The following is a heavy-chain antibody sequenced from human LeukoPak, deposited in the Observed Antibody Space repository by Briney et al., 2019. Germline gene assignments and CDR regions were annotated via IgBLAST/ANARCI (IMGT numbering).Heavy chain of an antibody. Sequence: RGSRRLSCAASGFTFSNYAMSWVRQAPGKGLEWVSGISGSGAGPYYGDSVQGRFTISRDNSKNTLYLQMNSLRAEDTAVYYCAKEKQRNFDYWGQGTLVTVSS. V-gene: IGHV3-23*01. J-gene: IGHJ4*02. D-gene: IGHD6-13*01. CDR1: GFTFSNYA. CDR3: AKEKQRNFDY. CDR2: ISGSGAGP.